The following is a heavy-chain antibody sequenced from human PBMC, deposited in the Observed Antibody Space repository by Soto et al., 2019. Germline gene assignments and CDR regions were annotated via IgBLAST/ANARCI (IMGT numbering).Heavy chain of an antibody. V-gene: IGHV3-30*18. CDR2: VSYDGSFK. Sequence: GGSLRLSCEASGFTFSKFGIHWVRQAPGKGLEWVAVVSYDGSFKYYADSVKGRFTISRDNSKNTLYLQMNSLRPEDTALYFCAKDSDQLLFDYYYYGMDVWGQGTTVTVSS. J-gene: IGHJ6*02. D-gene: IGHD2-2*01. CDR1: GFTFSKFG. CDR3: AKDSDQLLFDYYYYGMDV.